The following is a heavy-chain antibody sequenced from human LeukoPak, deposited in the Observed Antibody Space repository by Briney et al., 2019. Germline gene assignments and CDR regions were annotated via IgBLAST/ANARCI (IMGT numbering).Heavy chain of an antibody. V-gene: IGHV4-30-2*01. CDR1: GGSISSGGYS. D-gene: IGHD1-20*01. J-gene: IGHJ3*02. Sequence: SETLSLTCAVSGGSISSGGYSWSWIRQPPGKGLEWIGYIYHSGSTYYNPSLKSRVTISVDRSKNQFSLKLSSVTAADTAVYYCARDAPITGTTRGAFNIWGQGTMVTVSS. CDR3: ARDAPITGTTRGAFNI. CDR2: IYHSGST.